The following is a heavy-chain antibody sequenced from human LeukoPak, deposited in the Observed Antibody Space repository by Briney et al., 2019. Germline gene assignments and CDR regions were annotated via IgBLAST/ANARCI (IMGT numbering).Heavy chain of an antibody. CDR2: INPGDSDT. J-gene: IGHJ5*02. V-gene: IGHV5-51*01. Sequence: GESLKISCQASGYSFTSSWIGWARPMPGKGLEWMAIINPGDSDTRYSPSFQGQVTISADKSISTVYLQWGSLKASDTAMYYCARQPGAGWFDPWGQGNLVTVSS. CDR3: ARQPGAGWFDP. CDR1: GYSFTSSW. D-gene: IGHD3-10*01.